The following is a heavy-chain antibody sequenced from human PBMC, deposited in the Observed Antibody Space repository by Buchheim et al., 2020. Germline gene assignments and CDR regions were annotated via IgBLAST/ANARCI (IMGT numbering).Heavy chain of an antibody. V-gene: IGHV4-61*01. CDR1: GGSVSSGSYY. CDR2: SYYSGST. D-gene: IGHD4-17*01. J-gene: IGHJ4*02. Sequence: QVQLQESGPGLVKPSETLSLTCTVSGGSVSSGSYYWSWIRQPPGKGLEWIGYSYYSGSTNYNPSLKRRVTISLETPQNQFSLKLSSVTAADTAVYYCARDARMTTGFDYWGQGTL. CDR3: ARDARMTTGFDY.